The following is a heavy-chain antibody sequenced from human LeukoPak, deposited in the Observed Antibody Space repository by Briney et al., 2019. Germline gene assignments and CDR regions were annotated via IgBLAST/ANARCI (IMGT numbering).Heavy chain of an antibody. J-gene: IGHJ4*02. CDR1: GGTFSSYA. CDR2: IVPILGIA. V-gene: IGHV1-69*04. D-gene: IGHD3-9*01. CDR3: AREAAYDILTGYYNNHPYFDY. Sequence: SVKVSCKASGGTFSSYAISWVRQAPGQGLEWMGRIVPILGIANYAQKFQGRVTITADKSTSTAYMELSSLRSEDTAVYYCAREAAYDILTGYYNNHPYFDYWGQGTLVTVSS.